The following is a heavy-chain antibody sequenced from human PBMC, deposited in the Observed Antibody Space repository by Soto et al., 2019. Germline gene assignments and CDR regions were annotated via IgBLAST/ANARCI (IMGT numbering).Heavy chain of an antibody. CDR3: TRAAWFPYLSFY. CDR2: ISSSGSTA. J-gene: IGHJ4*02. Sequence: PGGSLRLSCAASGFTFSRFGLHGVRQAPGKGLEWISYISSSGSTAYYASSVEGRFTISRDNANNSVYLQMDSLRAEDTALYYCTRAAWFPYLSFYWGQGALVTVSS. CDR1: GFTFSRFG. V-gene: IGHV3-48*03. D-gene: IGHD3-10*01.